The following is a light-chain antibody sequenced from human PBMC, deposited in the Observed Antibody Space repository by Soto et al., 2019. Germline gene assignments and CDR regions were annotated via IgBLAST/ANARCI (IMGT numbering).Light chain of an antibody. Sequence: QSVLTQPASVSGSPGQSITISCTGTSSDVGGYASVCWYQQHPGKAPKVMIYGVTNRPSGVSDRFSGSKSGNTASLTMSGLKAEDEADYYCSSFTSSITYVFGTGTKLTVL. V-gene: IGLV2-14*01. CDR1: SSDVGGYAS. CDR3: SSFTSSITYV. J-gene: IGLJ1*01. CDR2: GVT.